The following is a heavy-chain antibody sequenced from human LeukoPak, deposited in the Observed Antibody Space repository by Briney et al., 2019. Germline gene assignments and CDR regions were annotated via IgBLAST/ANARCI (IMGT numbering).Heavy chain of an antibody. CDR2: IYYSGST. J-gene: IGHJ6*04. CDR3: AREYCSSTSCHEVDV. D-gene: IGHD2-2*01. V-gene: IGHV4-59*01. CDR1: GGSISSYY. Sequence: PSETLSLTCTVSGGSISSYYWSWLRQPPGKGLGWIGYIYYSGSTNYNPSLKSRVTISVGTSKNQFSLKLSSVTAADTAVYYCAREYCSSTSCHEVDVWGKGTTVTVSS.